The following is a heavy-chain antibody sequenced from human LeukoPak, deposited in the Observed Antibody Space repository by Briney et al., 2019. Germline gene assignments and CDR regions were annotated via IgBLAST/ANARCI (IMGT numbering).Heavy chain of an antibody. J-gene: IGHJ5*01. D-gene: IGHD6-19*01. CDR3: AKDWGASGWYNWFDS. V-gene: IGHV3-30*18. CDR1: GLTINNRG. Sequence: PGGSLRLSCEVSGLTINNRGMHWVRQAPGKGLEWVAMISHDGNVEYYLDSVKGRLTISRDNSKNTLYLQMNSLTTEDTATYYCAKDWGASGWYNWFDSWGQGTQVTVSS. CDR2: ISHDGNVE.